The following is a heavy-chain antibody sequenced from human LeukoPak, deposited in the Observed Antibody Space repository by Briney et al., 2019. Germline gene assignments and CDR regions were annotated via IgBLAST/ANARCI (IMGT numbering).Heavy chain of an antibody. D-gene: IGHD3-22*01. Sequence: GGPLRLSCAASGFTFSRYWMHWVRQAPGKGLEWVSYISSSGSLIYYADSVKGRFTISRDNAKNSLYLQMNSLRAEDTAVYYCAREMGYYDSSGYYYWGQGTLVTVSS. CDR1: GFTFSRYW. CDR3: AREMGYYDSSGYYY. V-gene: IGHV3-48*03. J-gene: IGHJ4*02. CDR2: ISSSGSLI.